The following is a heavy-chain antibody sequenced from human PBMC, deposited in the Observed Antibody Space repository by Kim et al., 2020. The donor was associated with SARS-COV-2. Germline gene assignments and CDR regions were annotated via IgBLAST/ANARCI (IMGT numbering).Heavy chain of an antibody. J-gene: IGHJ6*02. V-gene: IGHV7-4-1*02. CDR3: ATKEGQLWLLYGMDV. Sequence: ASVKVSCKAYGYTFSLYAMNWVRQAPGQGLEWMGWINTNTGNPTYAQGFTGRFVFSLDTSVSTAYPEISSLKAEDTAVYYCATKEGQLWLLYGMDVLGQG. CDR1: GYTFSLYA. CDR2: INTNTGNP. D-gene: IGHD5-18*01.